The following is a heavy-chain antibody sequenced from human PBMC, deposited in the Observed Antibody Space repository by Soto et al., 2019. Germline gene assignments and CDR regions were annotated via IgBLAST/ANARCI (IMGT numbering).Heavy chain of an antibody. J-gene: IGHJ6*02. Sequence: SETLSLTCTVSGGSISSGGYYWSWIRQHPGKGLEWIGYIYYSGSTYYNPSLKSRVTISVDTSKNQFSLKLSSVTAADTAVYYWARALRRGGGYYYGMDVWGQGTTVTVSS. D-gene: IGHD3-10*01. CDR1: GGSISSGGYY. CDR3: ARALRRGGGYYYGMDV. V-gene: IGHV4-31*03. CDR2: IYYSGST.